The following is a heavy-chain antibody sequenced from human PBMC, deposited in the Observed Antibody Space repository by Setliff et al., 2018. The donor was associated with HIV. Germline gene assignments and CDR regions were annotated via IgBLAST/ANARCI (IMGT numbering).Heavy chain of an antibody. CDR3: ATAGIAAAGENYMDV. D-gene: IGHD6-13*01. V-gene: IGHV1-69-2*01. CDR1: GYTFTDYY. J-gene: IGHJ6*03. CDR2: VDPEDGET. Sequence: ASVKVSCKASGYTFTDYYMHWVQQAPGKGLEWMGRVDPEDGETIYAEKFQGRVTITADTSTDTAYMELSSLRSEDTAVYYCATAGIAAAGENYMDVWGKGTTVTSP.